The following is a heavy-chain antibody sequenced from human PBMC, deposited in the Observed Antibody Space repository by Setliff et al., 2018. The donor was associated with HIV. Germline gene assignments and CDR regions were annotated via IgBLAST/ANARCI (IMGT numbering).Heavy chain of an antibody. CDR2: ISSTGTT. D-gene: IGHD2-15*01. CDR3: ARLGRAIDDGGSSVRLDF. J-gene: IGHJ4*02. CDR1: DDSFSNYD. Sequence: SETLSLTCVVSDDSFSNYDWTWIRQSPGKALQWIGSISSTGTTNYSPSLRSRVTISIETSNTRFSLWLRSVTASDTATYYCARLGRAIDDGGSSVRLDFWGQGVLVTVSS. V-gene: IGHV4-4*08.